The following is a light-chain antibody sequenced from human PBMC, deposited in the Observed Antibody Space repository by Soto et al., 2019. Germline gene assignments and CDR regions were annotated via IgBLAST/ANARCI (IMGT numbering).Light chain of an antibody. J-gene: IGKJ1*01. CDR2: AAS. V-gene: IGKV1-39*01. Sequence: DIQMTQSPSSLSASVGDRVTITCRASQTISSYLNWYQQTPGRAPNLLIYAASSLQGGVPSRFSGSGTGTDFNLTISSLQPEDFATFYCQHTYSTPSPWTFGHGTKVEIK. CDR3: QHTYSTPSPWT. CDR1: QTISSY.